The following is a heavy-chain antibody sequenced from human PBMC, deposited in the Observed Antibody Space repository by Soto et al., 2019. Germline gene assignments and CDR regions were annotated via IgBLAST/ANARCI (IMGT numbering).Heavy chain of an antibody. J-gene: IGHJ4*02. D-gene: IGHD1-26*01. CDR3: ARDRGSSALDY. V-gene: IGHV1-18*01. CDR1: GYTFTSYG. Sequence: QVHLVQSGAEVKKPGASVKVSCKASGYTFTSYGISWVRQAPGQGLEWMGWISAYNGNTHYVQKLQGRVTMTTDTPTSTAYMGLRSLRSDDTAVYYCARDRGSSALDYWGQGTLVTVSS. CDR2: ISAYNGNT.